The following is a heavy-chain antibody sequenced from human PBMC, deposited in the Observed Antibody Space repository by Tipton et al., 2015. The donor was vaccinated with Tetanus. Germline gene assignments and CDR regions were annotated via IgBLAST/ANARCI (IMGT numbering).Heavy chain of an antibody. CDR2: IYQNGDA. CDR3: ARARIEAFCCHGLDV. Sequence: GLVKPSETLSLTCTVSGGSISSFYWDWIRQPPGKGLEWIAYIYQNGDANYNPSLQSRVTISVDTSKNQFSLQLAFVTAADTAIYYCARARIEAFCCHGLDVWGPGTTVTVSS. J-gene: IGHJ6*02. D-gene: IGHD2/OR15-2a*01. V-gene: IGHV4-59*01. CDR1: GGSISSFY.